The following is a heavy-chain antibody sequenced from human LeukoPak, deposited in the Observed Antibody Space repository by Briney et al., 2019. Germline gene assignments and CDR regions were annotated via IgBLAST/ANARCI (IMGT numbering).Heavy chain of an antibody. J-gene: IGHJ4*01. CDR3: ATVHSSSWYFAIDY. CDR2: VDPEDGET. V-gene: IGHV1-69-2*01. CDR1: GYTFTDYY. Sequence: ASVKVSCKVSGYTFTDYYMHWVQQAPGKGPEWMGLVDPEDGETIYAEKFQGRVTITADTSTDTAYMELSSLKSEDTAVHSYATVHSSSWYFAIDYWGDGTRVTVSS. D-gene: IGHD6-13*01.